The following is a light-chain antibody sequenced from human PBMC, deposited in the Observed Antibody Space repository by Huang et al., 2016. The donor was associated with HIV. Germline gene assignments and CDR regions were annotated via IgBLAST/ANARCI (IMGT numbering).Light chain of an antibody. J-gene: IGKJ1*01. Sequence: TQSPDTLSVSPGERAILSCRASPSITVNLAWYQQRPGQPPRLLNYDASTRATGIPARFSGWGSGTEFTLFISSVQSEDFALYYCQQYSNWPPWTFGQGTKVDI. V-gene: IGKV3-15*01. CDR1: PSITVN. CDR2: DAS. CDR3: QQYSNWPPWT.